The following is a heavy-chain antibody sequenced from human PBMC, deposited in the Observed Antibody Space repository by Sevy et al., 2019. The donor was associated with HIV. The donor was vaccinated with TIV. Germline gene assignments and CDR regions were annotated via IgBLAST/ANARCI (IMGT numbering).Heavy chain of an antibody. CDR2: IIPISGPAGPT. J-gene: IGHJ1*01. CDR1: GDSFSGYT. V-gene: IGHV1-69*06. Sequence: ASVKVSCKSSGDSFSGYTIIWVRQAPGQGLEWMGGIIPISGPAGPTNSAQNFQDRATITADISTHTAYMELSSLRSEDTALYFCASSSSCGGDCYYLQYWGQGTLVTVSS. D-gene: IGHD2-21*02. CDR3: ASSSSCGGDCYYLQY.